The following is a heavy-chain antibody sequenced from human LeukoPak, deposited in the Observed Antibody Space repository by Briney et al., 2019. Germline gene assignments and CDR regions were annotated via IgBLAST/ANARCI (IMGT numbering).Heavy chain of an antibody. CDR2: ISANTGNT. Sequence: AASVKVSCKASGYTFTNYGLFWVRQAPGQGFEWMGWISANTGNTKALQSFKGRVTMTTDTATSTAYMELRSLTSVDTAVYYCARSSSGYNYRYNCGMDVWGQGTTVIVSS. V-gene: IGHV1-18*01. CDR3: ARSSSGYNYRYNCGMDV. D-gene: IGHD5-12*01. CDR1: GYTFTNYG. J-gene: IGHJ6*02.